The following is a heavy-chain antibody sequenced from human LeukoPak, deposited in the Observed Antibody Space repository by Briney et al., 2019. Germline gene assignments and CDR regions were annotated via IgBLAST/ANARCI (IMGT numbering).Heavy chain of an antibody. CDR2: IYYSGST. CDR1: GGSISSSSYY. V-gene: IGHV4-39*07. D-gene: IGHD2/OR15-2a*01. CDR3: ARRSQCNLKTCSKGGDFDI. Sequence: SETLSLTCTVSGGSISSSSYYWGWIRQPPGKGLEWIGSIYYSGSTYYNPSLKSRVTISVDTSKNQFSLKLSSVTAADTAVYYCARRSQCNLKTCSKGGDFDIWGQGTLVTVSS. J-gene: IGHJ3*02.